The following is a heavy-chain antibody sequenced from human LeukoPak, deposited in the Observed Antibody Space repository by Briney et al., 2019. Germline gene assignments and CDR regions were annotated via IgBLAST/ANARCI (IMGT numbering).Heavy chain of an antibody. CDR1: GFTFSNAW. CDR2: IKSKTDGGTT. J-gene: IGHJ6*02. CDR3: TAWSVWLSPSDYYYYGMDV. V-gene: IGHV3-15*01. D-gene: IGHD3-9*01. Sequence: GGSLRLSCAASGFTFSNAWMSWVRQAPGKGLEWVGRIKSKTDGGTTDYAAPVKGRFTISRDDSKNTLYLQMNSLKTEDTAVYYCTAWSVWLSPSDYYYYGMDVWGQGTTVTVSS.